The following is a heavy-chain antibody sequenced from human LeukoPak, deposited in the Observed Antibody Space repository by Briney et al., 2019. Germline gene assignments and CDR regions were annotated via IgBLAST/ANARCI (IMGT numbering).Heavy chain of an antibody. V-gene: IGHV4-39*01. J-gene: IGHJ6*02. CDR3: ARHVSPGWTYHYGLDV. Sequence: PSETLSLTCTVSGHSITSNSHYWAWIRQPPGKGLEWIGSVYHGGSTLYTPSLRSRVAISVDTSKKQFSLRLMSVTAADTAVYYCARHVSPGWTYHYGLDVWGQGTTVTVSS. D-gene: IGHD6-19*01. CDR2: VYHGGST. CDR1: GHSITSNSHY.